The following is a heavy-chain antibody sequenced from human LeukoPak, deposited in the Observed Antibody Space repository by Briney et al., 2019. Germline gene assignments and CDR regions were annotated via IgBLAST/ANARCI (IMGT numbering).Heavy chain of an antibody. CDR1: GYTFTSYG. CDR3: ARPWGSSKQEDAFDI. Sequence: ASVKVSCKASGYTFTSYGISWVRQAPGQGLEWMGWISAYNGNTNYAQKLQARVTMTTDTSTSTAYMELRSLRSDDTAVYYCARPWGSSKQEDAFDIWGQGTMVTVSS. V-gene: IGHV1-18*01. CDR2: ISAYNGNT. J-gene: IGHJ3*02. D-gene: IGHD6-6*01.